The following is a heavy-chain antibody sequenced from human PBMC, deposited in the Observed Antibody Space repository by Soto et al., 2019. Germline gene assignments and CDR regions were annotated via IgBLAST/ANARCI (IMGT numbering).Heavy chain of an antibody. J-gene: IGHJ5*02. Sequence: ASVKVSCKVSGYTLTELSMHWVRQAPGKGLEWMGGFDPEDGGTIYAQKFQGRVTMTEDTSTDTAYMELSSLRSEDTAVYYCATGKYYDFWSGYYRLDPWGQGTLVTVSS. V-gene: IGHV1-24*01. CDR2: FDPEDGGT. CDR3: ATGKYYDFWSGYYRLDP. D-gene: IGHD3-3*01. CDR1: GYTLTELS.